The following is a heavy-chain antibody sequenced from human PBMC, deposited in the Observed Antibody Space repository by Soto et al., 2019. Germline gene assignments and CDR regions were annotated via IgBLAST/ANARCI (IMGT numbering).Heavy chain of an antibody. V-gene: IGHV4-39*07. Sequence: SLTCTVSGDSISSYNYYWGWIRQPPGKGLEWIGSIYYSGRTNYNPSLKSRVTISVDTSKNQFSLKLSSVTAADTAVYYCARGIRIPVVQRDAPDKYYFDSWGQGTRGTVSS. J-gene: IGHJ4*02. CDR1: GDSISSYNYY. CDR3: ARGIRIPVVQRDAPDKYYFDS. CDR2: IYYSGRT. D-gene: IGHD6-19*01.